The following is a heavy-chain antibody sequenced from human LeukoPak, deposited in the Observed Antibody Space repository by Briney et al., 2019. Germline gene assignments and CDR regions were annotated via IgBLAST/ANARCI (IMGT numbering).Heavy chain of an antibody. V-gene: IGHV3-21*01. Sequence: GGSLRLSCAASGFTFSSYSMNWVRQTPGKGLEWVSSISSSSSYIYYADSVKGRFTISRDNAKNSLYLQMNSLRAEDTAVYYCARTPGYYDSSGYLDYWGQGTLVTVSS. D-gene: IGHD3-22*01. CDR2: ISSSSSYI. J-gene: IGHJ4*02. CDR1: GFTFSSYS. CDR3: ARTPGYYDSSGYLDY.